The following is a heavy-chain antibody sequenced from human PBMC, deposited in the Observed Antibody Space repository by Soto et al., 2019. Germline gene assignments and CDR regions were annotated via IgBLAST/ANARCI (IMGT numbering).Heavy chain of an antibody. CDR3: VRQAGGASTPGDDY. D-gene: IGHD2-15*01. V-gene: IGHV1-8*01. J-gene: IGHJ4*02. CDR2: VNPDTGDT. Sequence: QVQLVQSGAEVKKPGASVKVSCKASGYTFVAFDIAWVRQASGHGLEWVGWVNPDTGDTAYKREFLGRISMTRDTSINTVYMELSSLTPDDTAMYFCVRQAGGASTPGDDYWGQGTLVTVSP. CDR1: GYTFVAFD.